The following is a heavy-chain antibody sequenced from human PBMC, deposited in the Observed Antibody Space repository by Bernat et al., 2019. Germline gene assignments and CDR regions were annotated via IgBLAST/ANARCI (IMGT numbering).Heavy chain of an antibody. CDR2: ISYDGSNK. CDR1: GFTFSSYG. D-gene: IGHD3-22*01. V-gene: IGHV3-30*18. Sequence: QVQLVESGGGVVQPGRPLRLSCAASGFTFSSYGMHWVRQAPGKGLEWVAVISYDGSNKYYADSVKGRFTISRDNSKNTLYLQMNSLRAEDTAVYYCAKGRKTYYYDSSGYIAPKYYFDYWGQGTLVTVSS. J-gene: IGHJ4*02. CDR3: AKGRKTYYYDSSGYIAPKYYFDY.